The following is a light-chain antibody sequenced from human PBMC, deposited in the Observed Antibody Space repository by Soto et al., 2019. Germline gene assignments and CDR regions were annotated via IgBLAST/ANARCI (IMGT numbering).Light chain of an antibody. Sequence: IQMTQSPSTLSASVGDRVTITCRASQSINSWLAWYQQKPGKAPKLLIYKASNLESGVPSRFSGSGSGTEFTLTISSLQPDDFATYYCQQYNTYWSFGQGTKVDI. J-gene: IGKJ1*01. CDR1: QSINSW. CDR3: QQYNTYWS. V-gene: IGKV1-5*03. CDR2: KAS.